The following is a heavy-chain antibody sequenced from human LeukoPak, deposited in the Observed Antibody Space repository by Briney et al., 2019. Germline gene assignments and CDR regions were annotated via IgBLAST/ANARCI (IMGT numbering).Heavy chain of an antibody. CDR3: ARENTSSSFDY. Sequence: GGSLRLSCAASAFTFRTYAMHWDRQAPGKGLEWVAIISDDGTKKYYADSVKGRFTISRDNSKSTLFLQMNSLRPEDTAIYYCARENTSSSFDYWGQGTLVTVSS. J-gene: IGHJ4*02. CDR2: ISDDGTKK. V-gene: IGHV3-30*04. D-gene: IGHD2-2*01. CDR1: AFTFRTYA.